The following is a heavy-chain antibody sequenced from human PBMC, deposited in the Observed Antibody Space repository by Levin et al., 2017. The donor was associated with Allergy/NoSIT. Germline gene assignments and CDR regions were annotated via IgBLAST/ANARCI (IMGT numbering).Heavy chain of an antibody. CDR3: ATHLGESSGFYLAAFDV. Sequence: GGSLRLSCAASGFTFDDFGMSWVRQAPGKGLEWVATINWDGGRTSYADSVKGRFTISRDNAKKSLYLQMNNLRAEDTALYHCATHLGESSGFYLAAFDVWGHGTMVTVSS. CDR1: GFTFDDFG. J-gene: IGHJ3*01. D-gene: IGHD3-22*01. V-gene: IGHV3-20*01. CDR2: INWDGGRT.